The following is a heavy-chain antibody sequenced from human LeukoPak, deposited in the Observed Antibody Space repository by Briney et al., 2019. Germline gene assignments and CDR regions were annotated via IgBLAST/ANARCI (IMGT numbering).Heavy chain of an antibody. V-gene: IGHV1-18*01. J-gene: IGHJ4*02. Sequence: ASVKVSCKASGYIFTNYGINWVRQAPGQGLEWMGWISAYNGNTKYTQKLQDSVTMTTDTSTSTAYMELKTLRSDDTAVYFCAGAGYSRFVDDLDYWGQGTLVTVSS. CDR1: GYIFTNYG. D-gene: IGHD1-26*01. CDR2: ISAYNGNT. CDR3: AGAGYSRFVDDLDY.